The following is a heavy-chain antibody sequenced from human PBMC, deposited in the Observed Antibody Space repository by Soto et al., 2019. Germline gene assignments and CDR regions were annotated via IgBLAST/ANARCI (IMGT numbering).Heavy chain of an antibody. J-gene: IGHJ4*02. D-gene: IGHD3-22*01. CDR1: GGSISSYY. Sequence: PSETLSLTCTVSGGSISSYYWSWIRQPPGKGLEWIGYIYYSGGTNYNPSLKSRVTISVDTSKNQFSLKLSSVTAADTAVYYCARSRGDSSGYYEGPYYFDYWGQGTLVTVSS. CDR3: ARSRGDSSGYYEGPYYFDY. V-gene: IGHV4-59*12. CDR2: IYYSGGT.